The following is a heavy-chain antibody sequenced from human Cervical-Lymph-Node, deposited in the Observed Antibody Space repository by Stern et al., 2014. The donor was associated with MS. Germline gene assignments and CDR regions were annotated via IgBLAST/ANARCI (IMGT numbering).Heavy chain of an antibody. V-gene: IGHV4-39*01. CDR2: VFYTGTA. Sequence: QLQLQESGPGLVRPSATLYLTCTVSGGAFTSGGYYWGWIRPTPGQALKWIGNVFYTGTAYYNPSLQSRVTRSVSTSRRQFSLKLTAVTLADTAVYYGARHWGNRDYDYWGQGVLVTVSS. J-gene: IGHJ4*02. CDR1: GGAFTSGGYY. D-gene: IGHD3-16*01. CDR3: ARHWGNRDYDY.